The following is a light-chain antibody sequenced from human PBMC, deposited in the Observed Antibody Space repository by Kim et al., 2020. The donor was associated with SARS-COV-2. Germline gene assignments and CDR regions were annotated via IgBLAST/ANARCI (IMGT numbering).Light chain of an antibody. Sequence: VSPGQTASITCSGDKLGYKYVCWYQQKPGQSPVLVIYQDTKRPSGIHERFSGSNAGNTATLTISGTQAMDEADYYCQAWDSSTKGVFGGGTQLTVL. CDR3: QAWDSSTKGV. V-gene: IGLV3-1*01. J-gene: IGLJ3*02. CDR2: QDT. CDR1: KLGYKY.